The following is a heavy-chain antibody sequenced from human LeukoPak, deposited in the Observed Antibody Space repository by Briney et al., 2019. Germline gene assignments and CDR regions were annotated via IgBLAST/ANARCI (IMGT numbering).Heavy chain of an antibody. D-gene: IGHD2-2*01. V-gene: IGHV1-18*01. CDR2: ISAYNGNT. CDR3: ARAAWCSSTSCQYYYYYMDV. Sequence: GASVKVSCKASGYTFTSYGISWVRQAPGQGLEWMGWISAYNGNTNYAQKFQGRVTMTRDTSISTAYMELSRLRSDDTAVYYCARAAWCSSTSCQYYYYYMDVWGKGTTVTISS. J-gene: IGHJ6*03. CDR1: GYTFTSYG.